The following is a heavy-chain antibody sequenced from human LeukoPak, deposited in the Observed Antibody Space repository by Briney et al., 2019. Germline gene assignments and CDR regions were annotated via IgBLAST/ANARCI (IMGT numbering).Heavy chain of an antibody. CDR3: ATMGELLSRHY. J-gene: IGHJ4*02. CDR1: GYTFTSSY. V-gene: IGHV1-46*01. CDR2: INVSGGST. D-gene: IGHD1-26*01. Sequence: GASVKVSCKASGYTFTSSYIHWVRQAPGQGLEWMGIINVSGGSTSYPQKFQGRVTMTRDTSTSTVYMELSSLRFEDTAVYYCATMGELLSRHYWGQGTLLTVSS.